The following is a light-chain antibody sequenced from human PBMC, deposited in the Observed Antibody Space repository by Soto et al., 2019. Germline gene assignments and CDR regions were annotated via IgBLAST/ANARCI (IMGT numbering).Light chain of an antibody. CDR3: CSHAGRYTLGV. CDR2: DVT. Sequence: QSALTQPRSVSGSPGQSVTISCTGTSSDVGGYNLVSWYQQYPGRAPKRLIYDVTKRPSGVPDRFSGSKSGNTASLTISGLQAEDEADYYRCSHAGRYTLGVFGGGTKLTVL. V-gene: IGLV2-11*01. CDR1: SSDVGGYNL. J-gene: IGLJ3*02.